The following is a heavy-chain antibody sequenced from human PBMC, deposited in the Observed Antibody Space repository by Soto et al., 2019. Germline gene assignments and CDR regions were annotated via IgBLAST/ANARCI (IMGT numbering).Heavy chain of an antibody. Sequence: QVQLVESGGGVVQPGNSLRLSCAASGFIFSNHFMHWVRQAPGKGLEWLAGIWYDGNTEFYAESLKGRLTISRDTSKNRRSREMRSWGAEDTASYYCAKESDTFDVWGQGTMVIVS. CDR3: AKESDTFDV. CDR2: IWYDGNTE. CDR1: GFIFSNHF. V-gene: IGHV3-33*06. J-gene: IGHJ3*01.